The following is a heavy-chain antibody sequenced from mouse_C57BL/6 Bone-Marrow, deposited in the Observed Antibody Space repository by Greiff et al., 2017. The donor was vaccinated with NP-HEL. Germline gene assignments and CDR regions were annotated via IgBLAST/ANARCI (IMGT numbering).Heavy chain of an antibody. V-gene: IGHV1-66*01. CDR2: IYPGSGNT. CDR1: GYSFTSYY. CDR3: ARVGRLLRYAMDY. J-gene: IGHJ4*01. D-gene: IGHD1-1*01. Sequence: VQLQQSGPELVKPGASVKISCKASGYSFTSYYIHWVKQRPGQGLEWIGWIYPGSGNTKYNEKFKGKATLTADTSSSTTYMQLSSLTSEDSAVYYCARVGRLLRYAMDYWGQGTSVTVSS.